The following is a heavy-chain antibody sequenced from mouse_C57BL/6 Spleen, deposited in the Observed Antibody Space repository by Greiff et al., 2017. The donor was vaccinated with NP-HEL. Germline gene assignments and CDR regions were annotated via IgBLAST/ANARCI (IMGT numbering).Heavy chain of an antibody. CDR1: GFSLTSYG. J-gene: IGHJ4*01. D-gene: IGHD2-10*01. CDR3: ARTSYYGNYDAMDY. V-gene: IGHV2-2*01. CDR2: IWSGGST. Sequence: VKLMESGPGLVQPSQSLSITCTVSGFSLTSYGVHWVRQSPGKGLEWLGVIWSGGSTDYNAAFISRLSISKDNSKSQVFFKMNSLQADDTAIYYCARTSYYGNYDAMDYWGQGTSVTVSS.